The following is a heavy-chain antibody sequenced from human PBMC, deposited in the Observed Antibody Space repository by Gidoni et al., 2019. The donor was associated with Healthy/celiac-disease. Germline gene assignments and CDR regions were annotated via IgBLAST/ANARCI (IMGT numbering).Heavy chain of an antibody. V-gene: IGHV3-30*01. Sequence: QVQLVESGGGVVQPGRYLRLSCAASGFTFSSYAMHWVRQAPGKGLEWVAVISYDGSNKYYADSVKGRFTISRDNSKNTLYLQMNSLRAEDTAVYYCARKVVGYGMDVWGQGTTVTVSS. J-gene: IGHJ6*02. CDR1: GFTFSSYA. CDR3: ARKVVGYGMDV. CDR2: ISYDGSNK. D-gene: IGHD1-26*01.